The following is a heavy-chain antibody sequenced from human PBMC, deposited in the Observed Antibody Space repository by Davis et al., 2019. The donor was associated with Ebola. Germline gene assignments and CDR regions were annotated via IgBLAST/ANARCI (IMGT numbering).Heavy chain of an antibody. CDR3: ARGGYCSSTSCYEGWWFDP. J-gene: IGHJ5*02. Sequence: ASVKVSCKASGYTFTSYGISWLRQAPGQGLEWMGWISPYNGNTNYAQKLQGRVTMTTDTSTSTAYMELRSLRSDDTAVYYCARGGYCSSTSCYEGWWFDPWGQGTLVTVSS. CDR2: ISPYNGNT. CDR1: GYTFTSYG. D-gene: IGHD2-2*01. V-gene: IGHV1-18*01.